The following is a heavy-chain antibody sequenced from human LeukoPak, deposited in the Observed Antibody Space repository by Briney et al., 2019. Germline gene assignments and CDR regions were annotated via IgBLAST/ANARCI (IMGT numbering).Heavy chain of an antibody. V-gene: IGHV3-7*03. CDR1: GFIFSSYA. J-gene: IGHJ6*02. Sequence: GGSLRLSCAASGFIFSSYAMSWVRQTPGKGLEWLANIKPDGSEKYYVDSVRGRFTISRDNAKSSVHLQMNGLRAEDTAIYYCARDGHYFAMDVWGQGTTVTVSS. CDR3: ARDGHYFAMDV. CDR2: IKPDGSEK.